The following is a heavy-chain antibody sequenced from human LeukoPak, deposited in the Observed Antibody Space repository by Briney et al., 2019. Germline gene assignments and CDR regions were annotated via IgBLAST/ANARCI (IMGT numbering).Heavy chain of an antibody. CDR1: GGSISSSSYY. CDR2: IYYSGST. V-gene: IGHV4-39*01. D-gene: IGHD5-12*01. CDR3: ARHGYSGYGDYYYGMDV. Sequence: SETLSLTCTVSGGSISSSSYYWGWIRQPPGKGLEWIGSIYYSGSTYYNPSLKSRVTISVDTSKNQFSLKLSSVTAADTAVYYCARHGYSGYGDYYYGMDVWGQGTTVTVSS. J-gene: IGHJ6*02.